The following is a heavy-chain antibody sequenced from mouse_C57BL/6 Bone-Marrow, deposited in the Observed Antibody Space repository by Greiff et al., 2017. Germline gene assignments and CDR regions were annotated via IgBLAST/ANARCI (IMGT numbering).Heavy chain of an antibody. CDR3: AGNGYYARDY. CDR1: GFTFRDFY. Sequence: EVKVVESGGGLVQSGRSLRLSCATSGFTFRDFYMEWVRQAPGKGLEWIAASRNKANDYTTEYSASVKGRFIGTRDTSQSIHYLQMNALKAEDTAIYNCAGNGYYARDYWGQGTSVTVSS. CDR2: SRNKANDYTT. V-gene: IGHV7-1*01. J-gene: IGHJ4*01.